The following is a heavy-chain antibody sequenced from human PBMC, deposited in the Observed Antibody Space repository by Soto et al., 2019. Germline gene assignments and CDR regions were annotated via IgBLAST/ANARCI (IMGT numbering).Heavy chain of an antibody. D-gene: IGHD5-12*01. Sequence: TSATLSLTCTVSGGSVSSGSYYWSWIRQPPGKGLEWIGYIYYSGSTNYNPSLKSRVTISVDTSKNQFSLKLSSVTAADTAVYYCARDGYNFGWFDPWGQGTLVTVS. CDR3: ARDGYNFGWFDP. CDR1: GGSVSSGSYY. V-gene: IGHV4-61*01. J-gene: IGHJ5*02. CDR2: IYYSGST.